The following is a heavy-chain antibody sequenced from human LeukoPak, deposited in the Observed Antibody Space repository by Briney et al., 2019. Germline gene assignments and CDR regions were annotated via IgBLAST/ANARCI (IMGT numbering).Heavy chain of an antibody. D-gene: IGHD5-24*01. CDR1: GYTFTSNY. J-gene: IGHJ5*02. CDR2: ISPSGGST. V-gene: IGHV1-46*01. CDR3: ARDNSVRDEAWWFNP. Sequence: ASVKVSCKAFGYTFTSNYMHWVRQAPGQGPEWMGVISPSGGSTTYAQKFQGRVTLTRDMSTSTDYLELSSLRSEDTAVYYCARDNSVRDEAWWFNPGGQGTLAPVSS.